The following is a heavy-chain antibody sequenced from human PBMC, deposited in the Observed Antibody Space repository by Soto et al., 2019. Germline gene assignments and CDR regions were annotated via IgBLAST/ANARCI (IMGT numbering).Heavy chain of an antibody. D-gene: IGHD3-10*01. J-gene: IGHJ3*02. V-gene: IGHV3-66*01. CDR2: IYSGGST. Sequence: GGSLRLSCAASGFTVSSNYMSWVRQSPGKGLEWVSVIYSGGSTYYADSVKGRFTISRDNSKNTLYLQMNSLRAEDTAVYYCASPVLLDAFDIWGQGTMVTVSS. CDR1: GFTVSSNY. CDR3: ASPVLLDAFDI.